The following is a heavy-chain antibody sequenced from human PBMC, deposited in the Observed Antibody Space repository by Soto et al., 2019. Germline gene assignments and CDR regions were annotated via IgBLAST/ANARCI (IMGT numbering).Heavy chain of an antibody. CDR3: ARGEVWQLVARALFDY. CDR2: ISAGNGNT. D-gene: IGHD6-6*01. Sequence: QVQLVQSGAEVKKPGASVKLSCETSGYTYSSYAIHWVRQAHGQRPEWMGWISAGNGNTKYSETFRGRVTITSDSSARTAYMDLTSLSAEDTAVYYCARGEVWQLVARALFDYWGQGTLVTVSS. CDR1: GYTYSSYA. J-gene: IGHJ4*02. V-gene: IGHV1-3*01.